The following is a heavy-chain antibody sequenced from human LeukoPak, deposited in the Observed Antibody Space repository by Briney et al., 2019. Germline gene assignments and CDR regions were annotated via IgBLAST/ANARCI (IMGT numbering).Heavy chain of an antibody. D-gene: IGHD1-1*01. CDR2: IYYSGST. CDR3: ASWNLDDMFAFDI. V-gene: IGHV4-30-4*08. J-gene: IGHJ3*02. CDR1: GGSISSGDYY. Sequence: SQTLSLTCTVSGGSISSGDYYWSWIRQPPGKGLEWIGYIYYSGSTYYNPSLKSRVTISVDTSKNQFSLKLSPVTAADTAVYYCASWNLDDMFAFDIWGQGTMVTVSS.